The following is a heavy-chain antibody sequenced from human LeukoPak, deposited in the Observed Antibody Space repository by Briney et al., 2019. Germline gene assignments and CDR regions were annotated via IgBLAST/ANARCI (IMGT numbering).Heavy chain of an antibody. Sequence: SETLSLTCTVSGGSISSYYWSWIRQPAGKGLEWIGRIYTSGSTNYNPSLKSRVTISVDTSKNQFSLKLSSVTAADTAVYYCARHPSWQWLVQDAFDIWGQGTMVTVSS. CDR1: GGSISSYY. CDR2: IYTSGST. D-gene: IGHD6-19*01. J-gene: IGHJ3*02. CDR3: ARHPSWQWLVQDAFDI. V-gene: IGHV4-4*07.